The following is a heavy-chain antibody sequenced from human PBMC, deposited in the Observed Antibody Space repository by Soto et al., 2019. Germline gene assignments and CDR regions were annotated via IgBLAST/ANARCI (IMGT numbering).Heavy chain of an antibody. D-gene: IGHD6-13*01. Sequence: SETLSLTCTVSGGSISDGYYHWGWIRQPPGKGLEWLGSIYHSGSIHYNPSLKSRVTISVDTSKNQFSLKLSSVTAADTAVYYCARDMGYSSSWYEYYYYGMDVWGQGTTVTVSS. J-gene: IGHJ6*02. CDR3: ARDMGYSSSWYEYYYYGMDV. CDR1: GGSISDGYYH. CDR2: IYHSGSI. V-gene: IGHV4-39*07.